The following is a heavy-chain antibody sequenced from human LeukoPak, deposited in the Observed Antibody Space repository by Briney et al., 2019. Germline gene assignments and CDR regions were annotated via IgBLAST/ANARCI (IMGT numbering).Heavy chain of an antibody. CDR2: ISWNSGSI. CDR3: AKSMTTVTNGLAFDI. D-gene: IGHD4-17*01. CDR1: GFTFDDYA. V-gene: IGHV3-9*03. Sequence: PGRSLRLSCAASGFTFDDYAMHWVRQAPGKGLEWVSGISWNSGSISYADSVKGRFTISRDNAKKSLYLQMNSLRAEDMALYYCAKSMTTVTNGLAFDIWGQGRMATVSS. J-gene: IGHJ3*02.